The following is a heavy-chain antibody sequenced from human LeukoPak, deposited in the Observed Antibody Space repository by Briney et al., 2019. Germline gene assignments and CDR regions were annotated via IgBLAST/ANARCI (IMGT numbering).Heavy chain of an antibody. J-gene: IGHJ4*02. V-gene: IGHV3-15*01. Sequence: PGGSLRLSCAASGFTFDDYGMSWVRQAPGRGLEWVGRITSKTDGGITDSAAPVKGRFTVSRDDSKNTLFLQMSSLRTEDTAVYYCATDESNSFFFWGQGTLVTVSS. CDR3: ATDESNSFFF. CDR2: ITSKTDGGIT. D-gene: IGHD2/OR15-2a*01. CDR1: GFTFDDYG.